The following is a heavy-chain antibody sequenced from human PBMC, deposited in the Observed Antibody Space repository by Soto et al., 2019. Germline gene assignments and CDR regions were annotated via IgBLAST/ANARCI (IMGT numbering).Heavy chain of an antibody. CDR3: ARDHRYYYDSSGYYDSWFDH. CDR2: IYYSGST. J-gene: IGHJ5*02. D-gene: IGHD3-22*01. CDR1: GGSISSGGYY. V-gene: IGHV4-31*03. Sequence: SETLSLTCTVSGGSISSGGYYWSWIRQHPGKGLEWIGYIYYSGSTYYNPSLKSRVTISVDTSKNQFSLKLSSVTAADTAVYYCARDHRYYYDSSGYYDSWFDHWGQGTLVTVSS.